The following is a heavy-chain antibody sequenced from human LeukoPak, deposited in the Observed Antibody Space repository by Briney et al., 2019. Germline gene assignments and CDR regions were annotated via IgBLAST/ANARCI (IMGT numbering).Heavy chain of an antibody. CDR2: ISGSGGST. CDR3: AYSSGWIYYFDY. Sequence: GGSLRFSCAASGFTFSSYAMSWVRQAPGKGLEWVSAISGSGGSTYYADSVKGRFTISRDNSKNTLYLQMNSLRAEDTAVYYCAYSSGWIYYFDYWGQGTLVTVSS. V-gene: IGHV3-23*01. J-gene: IGHJ4*02. D-gene: IGHD6-19*01. CDR1: GFTFSSYA.